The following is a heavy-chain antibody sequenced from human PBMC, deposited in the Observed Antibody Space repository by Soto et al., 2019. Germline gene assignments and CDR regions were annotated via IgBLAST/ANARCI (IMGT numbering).Heavy chain of an antibody. CDR1: CSTFSNYG. V-gene: IGHV1-18*01. J-gene: IGHJ5*02. D-gene: IGHD2-2*01. Sequence: ASVQVSCNTSCSTFSNYGITWVRQAPGQPLEWLGWISLYSDGTNYAQKFQGRVSMTTDTSTTTAYMELRSLRSDDTAVYYCARVVPGAEAWFGPWGQGTLVTVSS. CDR3: ARVVPGAEAWFGP. CDR2: ISLYSDGT.